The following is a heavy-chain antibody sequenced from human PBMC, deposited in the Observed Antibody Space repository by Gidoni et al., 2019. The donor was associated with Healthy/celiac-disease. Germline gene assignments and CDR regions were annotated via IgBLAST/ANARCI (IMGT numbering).Heavy chain of an antibody. J-gene: IGHJ4*02. CDR2: INAGNGNT. CDR1: GYTFTSYA. D-gene: IGHD5-18*01. Sequence: QVQLVQSGAEVKKPGASVKVSCKASGYTFTSYAMHWVRQAPGQRLEWMGWINAGNGNTKYSQKFQGRVTITRDTAASTAYMELSSLRSEDTAVYYCARESRVDTAMVKDYWGQGTLVTVSS. CDR3: ARESRVDTAMVKDY. V-gene: IGHV1-3*01.